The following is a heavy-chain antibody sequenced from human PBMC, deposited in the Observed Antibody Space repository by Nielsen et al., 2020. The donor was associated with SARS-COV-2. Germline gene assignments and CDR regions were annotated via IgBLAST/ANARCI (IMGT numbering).Heavy chain of an antibody. CDR1: GFSFSNYV. J-gene: IGHJ4*02. V-gene: IGHV3-23*01. CDR2: IGGSGIT. Sequence: GGSLRLSCEASGFSFSNYVMSWVRQAPGKGLEWDSGIGGSGITYFADSVKGRFSISRDNSKNMVYLQMKSLRAEDTAVYYCAKEDWHFDYRGQGTLVTVSS. D-gene: IGHD3/OR15-3a*01. CDR3: AKEDWHFDY.